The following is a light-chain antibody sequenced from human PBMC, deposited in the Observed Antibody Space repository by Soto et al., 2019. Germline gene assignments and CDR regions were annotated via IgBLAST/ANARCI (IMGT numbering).Light chain of an antibody. Sequence: NFMLTQPHSVSESPGKTVTISCTRSSGRVASNYVQWYQQRPGSAPTTVIFEDDQRPSGVPDRFSGSIDSSSNSAFLTISGLKFEDEADYYCQSYDSPKEVFGGGTKLIVL. CDR1: SGRVASNY. CDR3: QSYDSPKEV. J-gene: IGLJ2*01. CDR2: EDD. V-gene: IGLV6-57*04.